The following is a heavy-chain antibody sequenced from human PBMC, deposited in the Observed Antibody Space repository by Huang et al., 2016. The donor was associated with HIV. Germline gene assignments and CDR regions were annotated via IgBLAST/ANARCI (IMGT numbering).Heavy chain of an antibody. D-gene: IGHD6-13*01. CDR3: AKGGSAAAVLDF. V-gene: IGHV3-30*18. CDR2: ISYDAKTK. CDR1: GFTFSSYG. Sequence: QVQLVESGGGVVQPGRSLRISCAAFGFTFSSYGMHWVRQAPGKGLEWRAVISYDAKTKYYADSVKGRFSISRDNSKTTVDLQLNSLRLEDTAVYYCAKGGSAAAVLDFWGQGTLVTVSS. J-gene: IGHJ4*02.